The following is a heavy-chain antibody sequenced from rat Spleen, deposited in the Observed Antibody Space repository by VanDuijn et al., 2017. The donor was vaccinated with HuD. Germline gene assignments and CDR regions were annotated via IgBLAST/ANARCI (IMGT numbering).Heavy chain of an antibody. Sequence: EVQLVESGGGLVQPGRSLKLSCAASGFTLSDYYMAWVRQAPTKGLEWVATISYDGSNTYYRDSVKGRFTISRDNAKSTLYLQMDSLRSEDTATYDCTTLDYRGSDWFTYWGQGTLVTVSS. D-gene: IGHD1-6*01. CDR2: ISYDGSNT. CDR3: TTLDYRGSDWFTY. V-gene: IGHV5-29*01. J-gene: IGHJ3*01. CDR1: GFTLSDYY.